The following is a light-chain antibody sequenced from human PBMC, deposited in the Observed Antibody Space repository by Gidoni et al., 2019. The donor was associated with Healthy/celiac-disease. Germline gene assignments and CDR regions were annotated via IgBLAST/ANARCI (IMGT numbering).Light chain of an antibody. J-gene: IGKJ1*01. CDR3: QQRSNWPSGT. CDR2: DAS. CDR1: QSVSSY. Sequence: EIVLTQSPATLSLSPGERATLSCRASQSVSSYLACYQQKPGQAPRLLIYDASNRATGIPARFSNSGSGTDFTLTISSLEPEDFAVYYCQQRSNWPSGTFXXXTKVEIK. V-gene: IGKV3-11*01.